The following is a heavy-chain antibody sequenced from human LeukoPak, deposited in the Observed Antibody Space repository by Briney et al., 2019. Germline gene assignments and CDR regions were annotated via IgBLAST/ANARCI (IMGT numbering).Heavy chain of an antibody. CDR1: GGSISSHY. CDR2: IYYSGST. V-gene: IGHV4-59*11. J-gene: IGHJ4*02. Sequence: PSETLSLTCTVSGGSISSHYWNWIRQPPGKGLEWIGYIYYSGSTNYNPSLKSRVTISVDTSKNQFSLKLSSVTAADTAVYYCARDHKAYFDYWGQGTLVTVSS. CDR3: ARDHKAYFDY.